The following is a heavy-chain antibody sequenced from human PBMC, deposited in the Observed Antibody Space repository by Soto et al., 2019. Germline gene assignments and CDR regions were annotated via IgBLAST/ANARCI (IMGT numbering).Heavy chain of an antibody. CDR2: FIPIFGAA. CDR3: ASPRDNYYYNGMDV. J-gene: IGHJ6*02. Sequence: QVQLVQSGAEVKNPGSSVKVSCKASVGTFSSYAISWVRQAPGQGLEWMGGFIPIFGAADYAQNFQGRVTIAADESTSTAYMELSSLRSEDTAVYYCASPRDNYYYNGMDVWGQGTTVTVSS. D-gene: IGHD3-10*01. V-gene: IGHV1-69*12. CDR1: VGTFSSYA.